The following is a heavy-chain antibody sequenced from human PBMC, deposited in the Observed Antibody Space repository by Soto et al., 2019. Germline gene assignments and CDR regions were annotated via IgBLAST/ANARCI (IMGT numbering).Heavy chain of an antibody. CDR1: GFTFDDYA. CDR2: LSWNGDYT. J-gene: IGHJ6*02. V-gene: IGHV3-9*01. D-gene: IGHD6-6*01. CDR3: AKDTRSSYYYGMDV. Sequence: EVQLVESGGGLVQPGRSLRLSCAVSGFTFDDYAMHWVRQAPGKGLEWVSGLSWNGDYTGYADSVKGQFTISRDNTKNSLYLQLTSLTAEDTALYYCAKDTRSSYYYGMDVWGQGTTVTVSS.